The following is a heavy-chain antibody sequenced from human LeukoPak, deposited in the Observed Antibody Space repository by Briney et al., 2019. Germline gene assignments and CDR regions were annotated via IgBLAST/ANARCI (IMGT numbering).Heavy chain of an antibody. CDR1: GVSISSSSYY. CDR3: ARRAPTMIDY. J-gene: IGHJ4*02. CDR2: IYYSGST. Sequence: SETLSLTCTVSGVSISSSSYYWGWIRQPPGKGLEWIGSIYYSGSTYYNPSLKSRVTISGDTSKNQFSLKLSPVTAADTAVYYCARRAPTMIDYWGQGTLVTVSS. V-gene: IGHV4-39*01. D-gene: IGHD5-12*01.